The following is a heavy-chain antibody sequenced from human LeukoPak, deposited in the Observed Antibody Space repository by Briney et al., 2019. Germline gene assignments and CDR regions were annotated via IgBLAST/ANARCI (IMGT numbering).Heavy chain of an antibody. CDR2: IYYSGST. J-gene: IGHJ2*01. Sequence: SETLSLTCTVSGGSISSYYWSWIRQPPGKGLEWIGYIYYSGSTNYNPSLKSRVTISVDTSKNQFSLKLSSVTPEDTAVYSCARERHASGPTGYFDLWGRGTQVIVSS. CDR1: GGSISSYY. D-gene: IGHD3-10*01. V-gene: IGHV4-59*12. CDR3: ARERHASGPTGYFDL.